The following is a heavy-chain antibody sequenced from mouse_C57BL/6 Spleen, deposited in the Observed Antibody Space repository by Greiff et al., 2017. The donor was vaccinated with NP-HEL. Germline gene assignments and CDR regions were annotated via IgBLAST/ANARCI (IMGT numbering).Heavy chain of an antibody. D-gene: IGHD3-1*01. Sequence: EVQLMESGGGLVKPGGSLKLSCAASGFTFSSYAMSWVRQTPEKRLEWVATISDGGSYTYYPDNVKGRFTISRDNAKNNLYLQMSHLKSEDTAMYYCARGSGAYWGQGTLVTVSA. V-gene: IGHV5-4*01. CDR2: ISDGGSYT. CDR1: GFTFSSYA. CDR3: ARGSGAY. J-gene: IGHJ3*01.